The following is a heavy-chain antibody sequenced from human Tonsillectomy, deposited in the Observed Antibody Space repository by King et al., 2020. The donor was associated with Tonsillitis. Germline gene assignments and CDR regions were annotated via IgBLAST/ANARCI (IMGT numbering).Heavy chain of an antibody. Sequence: QLVQSGAEVKKPGASVKVSCKASGYTFNDYYIHWVRQAPGQGLEWMGWINPNSGGTDYAQKFQGWVTMTRDTSISTAYMELSRLRSDDTAVYYCARDGEEGSGWPPFDYWGQGTLVTVSS. CDR2: INPNSGGT. CDR1: GYTFNDYY. J-gene: IGHJ4*02. D-gene: IGHD6-19*01. CDR3: ARDGEEGSGWPPFDY. V-gene: IGHV1-2*04.